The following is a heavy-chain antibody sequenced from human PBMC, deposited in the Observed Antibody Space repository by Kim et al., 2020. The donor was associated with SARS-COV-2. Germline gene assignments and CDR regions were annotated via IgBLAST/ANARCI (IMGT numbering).Heavy chain of an antibody. J-gene: IGHJ2*01. V-gene: IGHV4-39*01. CDR2: T. CDR3: ARHLRNWYFDL. Sequence: TYYNPPTKGRVTISVDTSKKQFSLRLSSVTAADAAVYYCARHLRNWYFDLWGRGTLVTVSS.